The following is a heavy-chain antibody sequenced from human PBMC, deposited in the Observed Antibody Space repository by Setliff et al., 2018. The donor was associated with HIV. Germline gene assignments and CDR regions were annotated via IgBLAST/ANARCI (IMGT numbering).Heavy chain of an antibody. CDR3: ARAWDTMIVVEPRHDAFDF. J-gene: IGHJ3*01. D-gene: IGHD3-22*01. V-gene: IGHV1-69*13. CDR1: GGTFRKYS. CDR2: IVPIFGTT. Sequence: SVKVSCKVSGGTFRKYSMNWIRQAPGQGLEWMGGIVPIFGTTKYAQKFQGRVTITADESTSTAYLHLRSLRSEDAAVYYCARAWDTMIVVEPRHDAFDFWGQGTMVTVSS.